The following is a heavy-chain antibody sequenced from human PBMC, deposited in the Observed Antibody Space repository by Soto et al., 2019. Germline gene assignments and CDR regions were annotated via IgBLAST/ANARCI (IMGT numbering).Heavy chain of an antibody. CDR2: IYQSGTT. J-gene: IGHJ6*02. V-gene: IGHV4-30-2*01. CDR3: ARDLSSIPQPPGDYYYGIDV. D-gene: IGHD6-6*01. CDR1: GGSICSGCYS. Sequence: PSETLSLTCAVFGGSICSGCYSGSWIRQPPGRGLEWVGYIYQSGTTYYNPSLKNRVTMTRDTSISTAYMELSRLRSDDTAVNYCARDLSSIPQPPGDYYYGIDVWGQGTTVTVSS.